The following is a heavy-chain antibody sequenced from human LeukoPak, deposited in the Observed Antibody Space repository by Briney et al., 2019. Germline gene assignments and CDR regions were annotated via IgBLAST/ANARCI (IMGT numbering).Heavy chain of an antibody. CDR1: GFSLTTTGVG. Sequence: SGPTLVNPRKTLTLTCTFAGFSLTTTGVGVGWIRQTPGKALEWLALIYWNNDNRYSPSLRSRLTIIKDTSKNLVVLIMANMNPADTATYHCAQYGVYSFKYYFHYWGQGTPVTVSS. CDR3: AQYGVYSFKYYFHY. J-gene: IGHJ4*02. D-gene: IGHD4-17*01. CDR2: IYWNNDN. V-gene: IGHV2-5*01.